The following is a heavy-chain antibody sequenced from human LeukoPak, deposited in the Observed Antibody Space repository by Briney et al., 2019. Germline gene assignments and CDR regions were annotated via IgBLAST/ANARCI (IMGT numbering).Heavy chain of an antibody. Sequence: PSETLSLTCTVSGGSISSSSYYWGWIRQSPGEGLEWIGNIYYSGITYYNPSLKSRVTISVDTSKNQFSLKLSSVTAADTAVYYCARDRGVDYCSGGSCSHYYYYMDVWGKGTTVTISS. D-gene: IGHD2-15*01. J-gene: IGHJ6*03. CDR2: IYYSGIT. V-gene: IGHV4-39*02. CDR1: GGSISSSSYY. CDR3: ARDRGVDYCSGGSCSHYYYYMDV.